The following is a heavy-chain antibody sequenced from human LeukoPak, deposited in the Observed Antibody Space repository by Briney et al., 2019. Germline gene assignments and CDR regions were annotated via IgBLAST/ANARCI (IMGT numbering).Heavy chain of an antibody. V-gene: IGHV3-7*01. CDR1: GFTFSHYW. CDR3: VSQQVAPP. D-gene: IGHD5-12*01. CDR2: IKEDGSIE. Sequence: PGGSLRLSCVASGFTFSHYWMSWVRQAPGKGLEWVANIKEDGSIEDYVDSVKGRFTVSRGNAKNSLYLEMNSLRVEDTAVYYCVSQQVAPPWGQGTLVIVSS. J-gene: IGHJ5*02.